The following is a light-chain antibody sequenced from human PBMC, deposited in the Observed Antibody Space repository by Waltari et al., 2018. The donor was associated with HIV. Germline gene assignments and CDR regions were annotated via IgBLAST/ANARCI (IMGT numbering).Light chain of an antibody. CDR2: AAS. J-gene: IGKJ3*01. CDR3: QKYNSAPFT. V-gene: IGKV1-27*01. CDR1: QGISNY. Sequence: IHMTQSPSTLPPSVGATPTITCRASQGISNYLAWYQQKPGKVPKLLIYAASTLQSGVPSRFSGSGSGTDFTLTISSLQPEDVATYYCQKYNSAPFTFGPGTKVDIK.